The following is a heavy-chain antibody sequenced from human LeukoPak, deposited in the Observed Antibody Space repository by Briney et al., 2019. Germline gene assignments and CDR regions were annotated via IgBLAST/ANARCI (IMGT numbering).Heavy chain of an antibody. CDR1: GYTFTSFD. Sequence: ASVKVPCKASGYTFTSFDINWVRQATGQGLEWMGWMNPNSGNTGYAQKFQGRVTMTRNTSISTAYMELSSLRSEDTAVYYCARVYGGSYSHRGKLDYWGQGTLVTVSS. CDR2: MNPNSGNT. D-gene: IGHD1-26*01. V-gene: IGHV1-8*01. J-gene: IGHJ4*02. CDR3: ARVYGGSYSHRGKLDY.